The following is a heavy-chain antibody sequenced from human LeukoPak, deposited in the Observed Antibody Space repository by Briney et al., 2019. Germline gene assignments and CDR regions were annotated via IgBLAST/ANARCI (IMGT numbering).Heavy chain of an antibody. Sequence: GGSLRLSCAASGFTFSNYGMHWVRQAPGKGLEWVAVISYDGSNKYHADSAKGRFTISRDNSRNTLYLQMNSLRAEDTAVYYCAKKATGPGYSYYGMDVWGQGTTVTVSS. V-gene: IGHV3-30*18. J-gene: IGHJ6*02. CDR1: GFTFSNYG. D-gene: IGHD6-13*01. CDR3: AKKATGPGYSYYGMDV. CDR2: ISYDGSNK.